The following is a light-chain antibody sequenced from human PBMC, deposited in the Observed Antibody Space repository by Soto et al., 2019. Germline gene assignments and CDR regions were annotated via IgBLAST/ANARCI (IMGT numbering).Light chain of an antibody. V-gene: IGLV2-8*01. Sequence: QSALTQPPSASGSPGQSVTISCTGTSSDVGSYDFVSWYQQHPGKAPKLLIYEVTKRPSGVPDRFSGSKSGNTASLTVSGLQADDEADYYCSSYVGTNNYVFGTGTKVTVL. CDR3: SSYVGTNNYV. CDR2: EVT. CDR1: SSDVGSYDF. J-gene: IGLJ1*01.